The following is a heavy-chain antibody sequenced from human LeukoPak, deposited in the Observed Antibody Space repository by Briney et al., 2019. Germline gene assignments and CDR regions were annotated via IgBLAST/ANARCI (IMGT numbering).Heavy chain of an antibody. CDR1: DASISGYY. D-gene: IGHD1-14*01. CDR3: ARGPRGLPED. J-gene: IGHJ4*02. V-gene: IGHV4-4*07. Sequence: SETLSLTCTVSDASISGYYWTWLRQPAGQGLEWIGRLFSGGSTNYNPSLKSRVSMSLDTSNNQFSLEGNFVSAADTAVYYCARGPRGLPEDWGQGTLVTVSS. CDR2: LFSGGST.